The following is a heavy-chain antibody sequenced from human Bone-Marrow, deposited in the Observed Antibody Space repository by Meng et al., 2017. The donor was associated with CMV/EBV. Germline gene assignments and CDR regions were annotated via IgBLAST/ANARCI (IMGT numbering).Heavy chain of an antibody. CDR2: IRYDGSNK. J-gene: IGHJ6*02. CDR1: GFTFSSYS. V-gene: IGHV3-30*02. Sequence: GGSLRLSCAASGFTFSSYSMNWVRQAPGKGLEWVAFIRYDGSNKYYADSVKGRFTISRDNSKNTLYLQMNSLRAEDTAVYYCAKDLAPASYRGYYYYGMDVWGQGTTVTVSS. CDR3: AKDLAPASYRGYYYYGMDV. D-gene: IGHD2-2*01.